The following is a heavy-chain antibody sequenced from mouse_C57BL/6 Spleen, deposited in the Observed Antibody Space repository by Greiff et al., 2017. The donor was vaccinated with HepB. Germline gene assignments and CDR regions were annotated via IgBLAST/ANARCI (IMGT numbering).Heavy chain of an antibody. CDR3: ARRKYYGSSYDWYFDV. V-gene: IGHV5-6*01. J-gene: IGHJ1*03. D-gene: IGHD1-1*01. CDR1: GFTFSSYG. Sequence: EVQRVESGGDLVKPGGSLKLSCAASGFTFSSYGMSWVRQTPDKRLEWVATISSGGSYTYYPDSVKGRFTISRDNAKNTLYLQMSSLKSEDTAMYYCARRKYYGSSYDWYFDVWGTGTTVTVSS. CDR2: ISSGGSYT.